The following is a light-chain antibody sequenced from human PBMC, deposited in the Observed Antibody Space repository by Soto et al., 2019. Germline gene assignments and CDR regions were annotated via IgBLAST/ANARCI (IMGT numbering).Light chain of an antibody. CDR3: QQSYNFPFT. CDR1: QSISTY. Sequence: DIPMTQSPSSLSASVGDRVTITCRAGQSISTYLNWYQQKPGKAPSLLIYGASSLQSGVPSRFSGSGSGTDFTLTIRGLQPEDFATYYCQQSYNFPFTFGPGTKVDIQ. J-gene: IGKJ3*01. V-gene: IGKV1-39*01. CDR2: GAS.